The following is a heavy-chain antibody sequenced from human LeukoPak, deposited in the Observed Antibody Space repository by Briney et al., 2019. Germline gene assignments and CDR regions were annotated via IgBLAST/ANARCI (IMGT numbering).Heavy chain of an antibody. CDR1: GFTFSSYA. D-gene: IGHD1-26*01. Sequence: GGSLRLSCAASGFTFSSYAMSWVRQAPGKGLEWVSAISGSGGSTYYADSVKGRFTISRDNSKNTLYLQMNSLRGEDTAVYYCAKYGGRDYYYYYGMDVWGQGTTVTVSS. J-gene: IGHJ6*02. CDR2: ISGSGGST. CDR3: AKYGGRDYYYYYGMDV. V-gene: IGHV3-23*01.